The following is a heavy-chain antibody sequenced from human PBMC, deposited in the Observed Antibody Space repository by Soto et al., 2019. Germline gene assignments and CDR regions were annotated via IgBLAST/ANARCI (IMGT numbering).Heavy chain of an antibody. CDR2: IIPIFGTA. CDR3: ARDLFRYCSSTSCYRYGMDV. CDR1: GGTFSSYA. D-gene: IGHD2-2*02. J-gene: IGHJ6*02. Sequence: GASVKVSCKASGGTFSSYAISWVRQAPGQGLEWMGGIIPIFGTANYAQKFQGRVPITADESTSTAYMELSSLRSEDTAVYYRARDLFRYCSSTSCYRYGMDVWGQGTTVTVSS. V-gene: IGHV1-69*13.